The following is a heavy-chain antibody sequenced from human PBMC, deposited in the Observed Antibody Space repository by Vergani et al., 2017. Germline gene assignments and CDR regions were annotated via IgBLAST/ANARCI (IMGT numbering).Heavy chain of an antibody. Sequence: QVQLQQWGAGLLKPSETLSLTCAVYGGSFSGYYWSWIRQPPGKGLEWIGEINHSGSTNYNPSLKSRVTISVDTSKNQFSRKLTYVTAADTAVYYCPRVPRGTIWAAGRSWPDYWGQGTLVTVSS. V-gene: IGHV4-34*01. CDR1: GGSFSGYY. CDR2: INHSGST. J-gene: IGHJ4*02. D-gene: IGHD6-13*01. CDR3: PRVPRGTIWAAGRSWPDY.